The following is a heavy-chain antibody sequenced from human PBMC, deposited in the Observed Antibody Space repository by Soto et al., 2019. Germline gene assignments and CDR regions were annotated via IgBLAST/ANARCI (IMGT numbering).Heavy chain of an antibody. Sequence: PGGSLRLSCAASGFTFSSYGMHWVRQAPGKGLEWVAVISYDGSNKYYADSVKGRFTISRDNSKNTLYLQMNSLRAEDTAVYYCAKDLDRGGMDVWGQGTTVTVSS. CDR2: ISYDGSNK. CDR3: AKDLDRGGMDV. V-gene: IGHV3-30*18. CDR1: GFTFSSYG. J-gene: IGHJ6*02. D-gene: IGHD3-10*01.